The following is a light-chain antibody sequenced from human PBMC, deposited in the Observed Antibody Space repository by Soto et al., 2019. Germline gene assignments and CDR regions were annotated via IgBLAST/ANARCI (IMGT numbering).Light chain of an antibody. CDR1: SSDVGGYNY. V-gene: IGLV2-8*01. Sequence: QSALTQPPSASGSPGQSVTISCTGTSSDVGGYNYVSWYQQHPGKAPKLMIYEVSKRPSGVPDRFSGSKSGNTASLTVSGLQAEDEADYYCSSYEGSNIPFGTGTKVTVL. CDR3: SSYEGSNIP. CDR2: EVS. J-gene: IGLJ1*01.